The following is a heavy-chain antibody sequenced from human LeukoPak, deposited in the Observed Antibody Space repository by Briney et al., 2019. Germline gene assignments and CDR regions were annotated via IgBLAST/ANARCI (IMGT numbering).Heavy chain of an antibody. V-gene: IGHV3-48*02. CDR2: ISSSSSTI. CDR1: GFTFSSYS. CDR3: AREPRATRNAFDI. D-gene: IGHD5-24*01. J-gene: IGHJ3*02. Sequence: PGGSLRLSCAASGFTFSSYSMTWVRQAPGKGLEWVSYISSSSSTIYYADSVKGRFTISRDNAKNSLYLQMNSLRDEDTAVYYCAREPRATRNAFDIWGQGTMVTVSS.